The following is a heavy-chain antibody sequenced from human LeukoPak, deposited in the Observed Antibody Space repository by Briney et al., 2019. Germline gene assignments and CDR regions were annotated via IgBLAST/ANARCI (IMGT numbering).Heavy chain of an antibody. V-gene: IGHV4-34*01. CDR2: INHSGST. J-gene: IGHJ3*02. D-gene: IGHD4-17*01. Sequence: PSETLSLTCAVYGGSFSGYDWSWIRQPPGKGLEWIGEINHSGSTNYNPSLKSRVTISIDTSKNQFSLKLSSVTAADTAVYFCARDLITVTKGFDIWGQGTMVSVSS. CDR3: ARDLITVTKGFDI. CDR1: GGSFSGYD.